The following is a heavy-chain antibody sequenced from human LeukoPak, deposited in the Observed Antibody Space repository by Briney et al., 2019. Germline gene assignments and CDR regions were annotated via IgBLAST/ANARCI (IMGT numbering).Heavy chain of an antibody. CDR1: RFTFSNYA. CDR2: ISGSGGST. V-gene: IGHV3-23*01. D-gene: IGHD1-26*01. J-gene: IGHJ3*02. Sequence: GGSLRLSCAASRFTFSNYAMSWVRQAPGKGLEWVSAISGSGGSTYYGDSVKGRFTISRDNSKNTLYLQMNSLRAEDTAVYYCAKDRRVGATKGLGAFDKWGQGTMVIVSS. CDR3: AKDRRVGATKGLGAFDK.